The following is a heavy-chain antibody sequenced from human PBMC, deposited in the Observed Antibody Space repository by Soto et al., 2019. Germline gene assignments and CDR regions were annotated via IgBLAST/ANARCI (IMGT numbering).Heavy chain of an antibody. V-gene: IGHV3-15*01. CDR3: THIGIVVVPAAPFYYYYYMDV. Sequence: GGSLRLSCAASGFTFSNAWMSWVRQAPGKGLEWVGRIKSKTDGGTTDYAAPVKGRFTISRDDSKNTLYLQMNSLKTEDTAVYYCTHIGIVVVPAAPFYYYYYMDVWGKGTTVTVSS. CDR2: IKSKTDGGTT. CDR1: GFTFSNAW. D-gene: IGHD2-2*01. J-gene: IGHJ6*03.